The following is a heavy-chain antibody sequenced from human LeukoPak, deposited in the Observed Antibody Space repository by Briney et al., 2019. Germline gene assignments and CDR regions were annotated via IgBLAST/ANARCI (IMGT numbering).Heavy chain of an antibody. D-gene: IGHD3-9*01. Sequence: SETLSLTCTVSGYSISSGYYWGWIRQPLGKGLEWIGSIYHSGSTYYNPPLKSRVTLSVDTSKNQISLKLSSVTAADTAVYYCARAFYDILTGYYLGYFDYWGQGTLVTVSS. J-gene: IGHJ4*02. V-gene: IGHV4-38-2*02. CDR3: ARAFYDILTGYYLGYFDY. CDR1: GYSISSGYY. CDR2: IYHSGST.